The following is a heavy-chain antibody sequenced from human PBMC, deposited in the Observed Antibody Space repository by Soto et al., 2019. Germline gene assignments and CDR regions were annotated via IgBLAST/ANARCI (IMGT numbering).Heavy chain of an antibody. CDR2: ISWNSGSI. CDR3: AKSLTMKTYYDILTGYPWGASFDY. CDR1: GFTFDDYA. V-gene: IGHV3-9*01. Sequence: GGSLRLSCAASGFTFDDYAMHWVRQAPGKGLEWVSGISWNSGSIGYADSVKGRFTISRDNAKNSLYLQMNSLRAEDTALYYCAKSLTMKTYYDILTGYPWGASFDYWGQGTLVTVSS. D-gene: IGHD3-9*01. J-gene: IGHJ4*02.